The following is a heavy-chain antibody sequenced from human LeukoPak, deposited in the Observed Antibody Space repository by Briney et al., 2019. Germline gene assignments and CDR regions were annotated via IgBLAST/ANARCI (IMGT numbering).Heavy chain of an antibody. V-gene: IGHV3-73*01. CDR1: GFTFSGSA. Sequence: GGSLRLSCAASGFTFSGSAMHWVRQASGKGLEWVGRIRSKANSYATAYAASVKGRFTISRGDSKNTAYLQMNSLKTEDTAVYYCTRGYYGSGSYYWFDPWGQGTLVTVSS. CDR2: IRSKANSYAT. D-gene: IGHD3-10*01. J-gene: IGHJ5*02. CDR3: TRGYYGSGSYYWFDP.